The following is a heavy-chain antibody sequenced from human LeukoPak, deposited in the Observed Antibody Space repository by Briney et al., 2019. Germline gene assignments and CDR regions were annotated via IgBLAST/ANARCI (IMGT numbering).Heavy chain of an antibody. CDR1: GGSISSGGYY. J-gene: IGHJ3*02. V-gene: IGHV4-61*08. CDR2: IYYSGST. Sequence: SETLSLTCTVSGGSISSGGYYWSWIRQPPGKGLEWIGYIYYSGSTNYNPSLKSRVTISVDTSKNQFSLKLSSVTAADTAVYYCARDRSIDSSGYYSVHAFDIWGQGTMVTVSS. CDR3: ARDRSIDSSGYYSVHAFDI. D-gene: IGHD3-22*01.